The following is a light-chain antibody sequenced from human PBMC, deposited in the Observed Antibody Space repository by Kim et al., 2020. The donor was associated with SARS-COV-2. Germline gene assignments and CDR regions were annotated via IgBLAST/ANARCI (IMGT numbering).Light chain of an antibody. J-gene: IGKJ4*01. V-gene: IGKV3-20*01. CDR3: QQYGTSPLT. CDR1: QSVSSSY. CDR2: GAS. Sequence: EIVLTQSPGTLSLSPGERATLSCRASQSVSSSYLAWYQKKHSQAPRLLIYGASTRATGIPDRISGSGSGTDFTLTISRLEPEDFAVYFCQQYGTSPLTFGGGTKVDIK.